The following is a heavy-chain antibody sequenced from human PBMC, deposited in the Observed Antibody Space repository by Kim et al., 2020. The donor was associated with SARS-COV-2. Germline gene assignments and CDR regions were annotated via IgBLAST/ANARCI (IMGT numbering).Heavy chain of an antibody. CDR3: ARGPGAFDI. CDR2: IKSDGSIT. V-gene: IGHV3-74*01. Sequence: GGSLRLSCAASGFSFSNYRMHWVRQVPGKGLEWVSRIKSDGSITDYADSVRGRFTISRENAKKTVDLQMNNLRVEDTDVSYCARGPGAFDIWGQGSKVTV. J-gene: IGHJ3*02. CDR1: GFSFSNYR.